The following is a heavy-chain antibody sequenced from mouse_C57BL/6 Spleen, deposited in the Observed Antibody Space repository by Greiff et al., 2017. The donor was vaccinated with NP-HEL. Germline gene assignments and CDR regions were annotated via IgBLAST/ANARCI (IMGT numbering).Heavy chain of an antibody. CDR3: ARSGGWSYYFDY. D-gene: IGHD2-3*01. V-gene: IGHV1-26*01. CDR2: INPNNGGT. J-gene: IGHJ2*01. CDR1: GYTFTDYY. Sequence: EVKLQQSGPELVKPGASVKISCKASGYTFTDYYMNWVKQSHGKSLEWIGDINPNNGGTSYNQKFKGKATLTVDKSSSTAYMELRSLTSEDSAVYYCARSGGWSYYFDYWGQGTTLTVSS.